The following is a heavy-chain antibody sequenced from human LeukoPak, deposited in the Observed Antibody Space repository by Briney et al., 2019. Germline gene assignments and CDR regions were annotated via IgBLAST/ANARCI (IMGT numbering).Heavy chain of an antibody. V-gene: IGHV3-23*01. J-gene: IGHJ4*02. CDR1: GFTFITYA. Sequence: GGSLRLSCEASGFTFITYAMSCVRQAPGKGLQWVSGISGTDSGTYYTDSVKGRFTISRDNSKNTVYLEIDSLRAEDTAVYYCAKCMSGSGVCLNFDSWGQRILVTVSS. CDR2: ISGTDSGT. D-gene: IGHD2-21*02. CDR3: AKCMSGSGVCLNFDS.